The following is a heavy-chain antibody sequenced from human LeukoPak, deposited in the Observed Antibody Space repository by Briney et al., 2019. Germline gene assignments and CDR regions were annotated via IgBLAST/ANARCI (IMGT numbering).Heavy chain of an antibody. J-gene: IGHJ4*02. CDR1: GFTFSSYG. Sequence: GGSLRLSCAASGFTFSSYGMSWVRQAPGKGQKWVSAISGSGGSTYYADSVKGRFTISRDNSKNTLYLQMNSLRAEDTAVYYCARYRLRWGLYYFDYWGQGTLVTVSS. D-gene: IGHD3-16*01. CDR3: ARYRLRWGLYYFDY. CDR2: ISGSGGST. V-gene: IGHV3-23*01.